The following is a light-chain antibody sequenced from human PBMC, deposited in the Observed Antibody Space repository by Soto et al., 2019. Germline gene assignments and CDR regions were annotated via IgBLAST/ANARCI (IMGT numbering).Light chain of an antibody. CDR1: SSDIGGYNF. CDR3: SSHTSISTYV. Sequence: QSALTQPASVSGSPGQSITISCTGTSSDIGGYNFVSWYQQHPGKAPKRMIYDVSNRPSGVSNRFSGSTSGNTASLTISGLQAEDETDYYCSSHTSISTYVFRTGTKVTVL. V-gene: IGLV2-14*01. J-gene: IGLJ1*01. CDR2: DVS.